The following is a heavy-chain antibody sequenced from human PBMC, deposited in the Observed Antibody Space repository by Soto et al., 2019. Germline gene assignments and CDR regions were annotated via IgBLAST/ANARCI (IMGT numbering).Heavy chain of an antibody. Sequence: EVQVLESGGGLVHPGGSLILSCAASGFTSSYYAMNWVRQAPGTGLEWVSTISPSGDTTWKADSVKGRFTISRDNSKNTLNMYMNRLRVEDTAMYYCARRGGSGWGAFDIWGQATMVTVSS. CDR3: ARRGGSGWGAFDI. V-gene: IGHV3-23*01. CDR2: ISPSGDTT. J-gene: IGHJ3*02. CDR1: GFTSSYYA. D-gene: IGHD6-19*01.